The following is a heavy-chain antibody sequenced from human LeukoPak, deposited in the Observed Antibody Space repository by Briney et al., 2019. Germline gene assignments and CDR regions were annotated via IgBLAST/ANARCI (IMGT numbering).Heavy chain of an antibody. V-gene: IGHV3-7*05. CDR3: ARVRYCSGGSCYFDY. J-gene: IGHJ4*02. D-gene: IGHD2-15*01. CDR1: GFTFSSYW. CDR2: INQDESET. Sequence: GGSLRLSCTVSGFTFSSYWMSWVRQAPGKGLEWVANINQDESETYYVDSVKGRFTISRDSAKNSLYLQMNSLRAEDTAVYYCARVRYCSGGSCYFDYWGQGTLVTVSS.